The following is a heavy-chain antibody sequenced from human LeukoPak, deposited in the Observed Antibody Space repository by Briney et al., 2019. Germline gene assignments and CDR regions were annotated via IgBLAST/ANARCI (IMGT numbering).Heavy chain of an antibody. D-gene: IGHD3-22*01. Sequence: SETLSLTCTVSGGSISSYYWSWIRQPPGKGLEWSGYIYYSGSTNYNPSLKSRVTISVDTSKTQFSLKLSSVTAADTAVYYCARRANSSGYSKWGPFDYWGQGTLVTVSS. CDR2: IYYSGST. J-gene: IGHJ4*02. CDR1: GGSISSYY. CDR3: ARRANSSGYSKWGPFDY. V-gene: IGHV4-59*08.